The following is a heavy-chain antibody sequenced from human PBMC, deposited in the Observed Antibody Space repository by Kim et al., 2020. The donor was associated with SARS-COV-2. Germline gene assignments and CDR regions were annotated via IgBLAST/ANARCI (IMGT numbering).Heavy chain of an antibody. V-gene: IGHV3-30*04. CDR2: ISYDGSNK. J-gene: IGHJ6*02. CDR3: ARDPMITSGGVIVRSYYYYGMDV. CDR1: GFTFSSYA. Sequence: GGSLRLSCAASGFTFSSYAMHWVRQAPGKGLEWVAVISYDGSNKYYADSVKGRFTISRDNSKNTLYLQMNSLRAEDTAVYYCARDPMITSGGVIVRSYYYYGMDVWGQGTTVTVAS. D-gene: IGHD3-16*02.